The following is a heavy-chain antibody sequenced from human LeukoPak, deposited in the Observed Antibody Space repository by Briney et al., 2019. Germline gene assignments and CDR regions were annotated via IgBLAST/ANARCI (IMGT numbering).Heavy chain of an antibody. CDR1: GGSFSGYY. CDR2: INHSGST. V-gene: IGHV4-34*01. CDR3: ARSKKGYIVVVPAAMGWFDP. D-gene: IGHD2-2*01. Sequence: SETLSLTCAVYGGSFSGYYWSWIRQPPGKGLEWIGEINHSGSTNYNPSPKSRVTISVDTSKNQFSLKLSSVTAADTAVYYCARSKKGYIVVVPAAMGWFDPWGQGTLVTVSS. J-gene: IGHJ5*02.